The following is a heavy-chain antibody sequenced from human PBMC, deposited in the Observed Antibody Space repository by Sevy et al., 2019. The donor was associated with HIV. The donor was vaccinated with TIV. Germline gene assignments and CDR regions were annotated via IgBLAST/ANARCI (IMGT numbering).Heavy chain of an antibody. D-gene: IGHD3-22*01. CDR2: GHYSGIT. CDR1: GGFISSHY. V-gene: IGHV4-59*11. CDR3: ARGYHFANSGSEWGLDP. J-gene: IGHJ5*02. Sequence: SETLSLTCTVSGGFISSHYWNWIRQSPGNGPEWIGNGHYSGITNYNPSLKSRVTISVDTSKNQFSLRLSSVTAADTAVYYCARGYHFANSGSEWGLDPWGQGTQVTVSS.